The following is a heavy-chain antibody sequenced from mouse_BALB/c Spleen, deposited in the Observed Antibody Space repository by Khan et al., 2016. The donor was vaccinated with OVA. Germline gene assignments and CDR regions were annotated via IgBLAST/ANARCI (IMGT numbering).Heavy chain of an antibody. J-gene: IGHJ3*01. CDR1: GYSITSGYY. D-gene: IGHD1-1*02. Sequence: EVQLQESGPGLVKPSQSLSLTCSVTGYSITSGYYWSWLRQFPGNRLEWMGYISYDGSNNYNPSLKNRISITRDTSKKQFFLKLNSVTTEDTATXYSSSKSCGKGAYWGQGTAVTVSA. V-gene: IGHV3-6*02. CDR3: SSKSCGKGAY. CDR2: ISYDGSN.